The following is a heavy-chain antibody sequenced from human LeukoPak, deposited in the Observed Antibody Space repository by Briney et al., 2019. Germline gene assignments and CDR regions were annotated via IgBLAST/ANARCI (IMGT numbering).Heavy chain of an antibody. J-gene: IGHJ3*01. CDR2: ISDSGST. Sequence: GGSLRLSCAASGFTFSNYAMTWVRQAPGKGLEWVSTISDSGSTFYADSVKGRFTISRDNSKNTLFLQMNCLRADDTAVYYCAKDWTSEWQQLPDYDAVDVWGQGTMVTVSS. CDR3: AKDWTSEWQQLPDYDAVDV. D-gene: IGHD6-13*01. V-gene: IGHV3-23*01. CDR1: GFTFSNYA.